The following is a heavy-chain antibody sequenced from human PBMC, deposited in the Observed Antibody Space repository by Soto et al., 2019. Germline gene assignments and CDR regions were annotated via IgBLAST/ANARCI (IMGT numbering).Heavy chain of an antibody. CDR2: ISSSSSTI. Sequence: EVQMVESGGGLEHPGGSLRLSCAASGFTFNSYGMSWVRQAPGKGLEWVSYISSSSSTIYYADSVKGRFTISRDNAKNSLYLQMNSLRAEDTAVYYCARDIVATMYWFDPWGQGTLVTVSS. V-gene: IGHV3-48*01. D-gene: IGHD5-12*01. CDR1: GFTFNSYG. CDR3: ARDIVATMYWFDP. J-gene: IGHJ5*02.